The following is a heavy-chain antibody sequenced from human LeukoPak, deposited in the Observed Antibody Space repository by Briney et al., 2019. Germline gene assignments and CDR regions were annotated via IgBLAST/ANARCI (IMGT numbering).Heavy chain of an antibody. CDR1: GFTFNDFA. J-gene: IGHJ6*03. V-gene: IGHV3-9*01. CDR2: ISWNSGNT. Sequence: GGSLRLSCAASGFTFNDFAMHWVRQAPGKGLEWVSGISWNSGNTDYVDSVTGRFTISRDNAKDSLFLEMNSLRLDDTAFYYCARDRNYCSSTSCYTNYYYYMDVWGKGTTVTVSS. D-gene: IGHD2-2*02. CDR3: ARDRNYCSSTSCYTNYYYYMDV.